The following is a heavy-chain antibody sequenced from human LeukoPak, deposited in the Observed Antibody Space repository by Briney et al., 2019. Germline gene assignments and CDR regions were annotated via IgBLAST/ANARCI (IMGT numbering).Heavy chain of an antibody. V-gene: IGHV1-46*01. CDR1: GYTFTSYY. Sequence: ASVNVSCKASGYTFTSYYMHWVRQAPGQGLEWMGIISPSGGSTSYAQKFQGRVTMTRDTSTSTVYMELSSLRSEDTAVYYCARDLGEEAYFDYWGQGTLVTVSS. J-gene: IGHJ4*02. CDR3: ARDLGEEAYFDY. CDR2: ISPSGGST. D-gene: IGHD3-16*01.